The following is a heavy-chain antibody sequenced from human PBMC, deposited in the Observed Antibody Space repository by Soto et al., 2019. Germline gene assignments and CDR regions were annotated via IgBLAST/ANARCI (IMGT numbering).Heavy chain of an antibody. Sequence: PGGSLRLSCAASGFAFSTFAMTWVRQAPGKGLEWVAAISVSGSNAYYADSVKGRFTISRDNSQNSVFLQMSSLRADDTAVYYCARDQLXPGILYSLGVLLPEYGLWGQGTLVTVSS. V-gene: IGHV3-23*01. J-gene: IGHJ4*02. CDR1: GFAFSTFA. CDR2: ISVSGSNA. CDR3: ARDQLXPGILYSLGVLLPEYGL. D-gene: IGHD3-22*01.